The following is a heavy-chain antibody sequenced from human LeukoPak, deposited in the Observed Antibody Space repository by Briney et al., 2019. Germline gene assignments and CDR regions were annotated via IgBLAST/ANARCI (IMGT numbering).Heavy chain of an antibody. J-gene: IGHJ4*02. V-gene: IGHV3-30-3*01. CDR1: GFTFSSYA. CDR3: ARDPGYGSGSSYFDY. CDR2: ISYDGSNK. D-gene: IGHD3-10*01. Sequence: GGSLRLSCAASGFTFSSYAMHWVRQAPGKGLEWVVVISYDGSNKYYADSVKGRFTISRDNSKNTLYLQMNSLRAEDTAVYYCARDPGYGSGSSYFDYWGQGTLVTVSS.